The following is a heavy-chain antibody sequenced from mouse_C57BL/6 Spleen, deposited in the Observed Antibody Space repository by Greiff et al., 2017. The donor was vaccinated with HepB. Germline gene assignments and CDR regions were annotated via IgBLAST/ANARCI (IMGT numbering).Heavy chain of an antibody. CDR2: INPGSGGT. CDR1: GYAFTNYL. Sequence: VQLQQSGAELVRPGTSVKVSCKASGYAFTNYLIEWVKQRPGQGLEWIGVINPGSGGTNYNQKFKGKATLTVDQSSSTAYMQLNSLTSEDSAVYYCARWLLDAMDYWGQGTSVTVSS. CDR3: ARWLLDAMDY. V-gene: IGHV1-54*01. J-gene: IGHJ4*01. D-gene: IGHD2-3*01.